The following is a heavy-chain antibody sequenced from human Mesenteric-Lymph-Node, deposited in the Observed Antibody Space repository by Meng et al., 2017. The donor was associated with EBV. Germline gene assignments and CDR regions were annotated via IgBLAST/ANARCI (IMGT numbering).Heavy chain of an antibody. CDR1: GFTFSDYT. CDR2: ISSRSSYI. Sequence: EVQLVESGGGLVKLGGSLRLSCAASGFTFSDYTMNWVRQAPGKGLEWVSSISSRSSYIYYADSVKSRFTISRDNGENALYLQMNSLRDEDTAVYYCAKDEAVGFWGQGTLVTVSS. J-gene: IGHJ4*02. V-gene: IGHV3-21*01. CDR3: AKDEAVGF.